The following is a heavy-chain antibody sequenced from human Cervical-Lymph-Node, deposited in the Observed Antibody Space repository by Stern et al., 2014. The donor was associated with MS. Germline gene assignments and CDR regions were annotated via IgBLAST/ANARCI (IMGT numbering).Heavy chain of an antibody. CDR1: GFTVSRDY. J-gene: IGHJ4*02. D-gene: IGHD1-1*01. CDR2: ITNVGST. CDR3: ARDTSSPERSDW. V-gene: IGHV3-53*01. Sequence: EVQLEASGGGVIQPGGSLRLSCTASGFTVSRDYMTWVRQAPGKGLEWGSLITNVGSTFYTDSMNGRFTISRDDSKNTVYLHMTSLRAEDTAMYYCARDTSSPERSDWWGQGTLVTVSS.